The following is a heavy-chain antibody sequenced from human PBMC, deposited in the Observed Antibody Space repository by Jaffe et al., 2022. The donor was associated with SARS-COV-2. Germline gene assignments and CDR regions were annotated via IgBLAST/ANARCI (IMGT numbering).Heavy chain of an antibody. V-gene: IGHV3-23*01. D-gene: IGHD2-15*01. J-gene: IGHJ6*02. CDR1: GFTFSNYA. CDR3: AKEFCSGGGCYYGMDV. CDR2: ISGSGDST. Sequence: EVQLLESGGGLVQPGGSLRLSCAASGFTFSNYAMSWVRQAPGKGLEWVSEISGSGDSTNYADSVKGRFTVSRDSSKNTLYLYMNSLRAEDTAVYYCAKEFCSGGGCYYGMDVWGQGTTVTVSS.